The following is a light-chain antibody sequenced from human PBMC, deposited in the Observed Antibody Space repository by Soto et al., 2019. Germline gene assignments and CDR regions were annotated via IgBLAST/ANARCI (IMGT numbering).Light chain of an antibody. Sequence: VWTQSQGTLSVSAGERAPLSCRASQSVSSSYLAWYQKKPGQAPRLLIYGASSRATGIPDRFSGSGSGTDFTLTISRLEPEDFAVYYCQQYGSSPRITVGQGTRLEIK. J-gene: IGKJ5*01. CDR1: QSVSSSY. V-gene: IGKV3-20*01. CDR3: QQYGSSPRIT. CDR2: GAS.